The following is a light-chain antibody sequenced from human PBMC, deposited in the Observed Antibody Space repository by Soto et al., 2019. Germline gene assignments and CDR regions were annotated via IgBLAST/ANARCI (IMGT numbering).Light chain of an antibody. CDR1: SSDVGSYNL. CDR2: EVS. CDR3: CSYAGSSTFFYV. V-gene: IGLV2-23*02. Sequence: QSVLTQPASVSGSPGQSITISCTGTSSDVGSYNLVSWYRQHPGKAPKLMIYEVSKRPSGVSNRFSGSKSGNTASLTISGLQAEDEADYYCCSYAGSSTFFYVFGTGTKVTVL. J-gene: IGLJ1*01.